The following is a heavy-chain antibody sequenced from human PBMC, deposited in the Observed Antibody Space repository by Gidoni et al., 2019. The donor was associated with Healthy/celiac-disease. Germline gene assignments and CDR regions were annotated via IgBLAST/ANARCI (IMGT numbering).Heavy chain of an antibody. J-gene: IGHJ2*01. CDR2: FYSSVNT. Sequence: QVQLQESGPGLVKPSETLSLTCTVSGVSISGYYWSWIRQPPGKGLEWIGYFYSSVNTHHNPSLTSRVTMSADTSKNHFSLELRSVTAADTAVYYCARLSVGYCSNSCPFWYFDVWGRGTLVTASS. CDR1: GVSISGYY. V-gene: IGHV4-59*08. D-gene: IGHD2-8*01. CDR3: ARLSVGYCSNSCPFWYFDV.